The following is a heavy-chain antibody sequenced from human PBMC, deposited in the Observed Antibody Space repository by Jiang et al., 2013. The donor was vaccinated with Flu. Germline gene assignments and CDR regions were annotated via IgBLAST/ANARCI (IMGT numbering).Heavy chain of an antibody. D-gene: IGHD2-15*01. CDR2: IDPGNGNT. CDR3: AREVVRLEYCSGESCHWDN. V-gene: IGHV1-46*01. Sequence: QLVESGAEVREPGASVKISCKASGYALSSTYIHWVRQAPGQGLEWMGIIDPGNGNTVYAQNFKGRITMTSDMPTSTVYMELNSLRSDDMAVYYCAREVVRLEYCSGESCHWDNWGQGTLVTVSS. CDR1: GYALSSTY. J-gene: IGHJ4*02.